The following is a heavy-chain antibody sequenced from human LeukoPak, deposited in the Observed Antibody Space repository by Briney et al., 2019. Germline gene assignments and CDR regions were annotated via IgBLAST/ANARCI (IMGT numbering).Heavy chain of an antibody. J-gene: IGHJ4*02. CDR2: ITWDGGRT. CDR3: AKDGKNYFDY. V-gene: IGHV3-43D*03. CDR1: GFTFDDYS. Sequence: GGSLRLSCATSGFTFDDYSMHWVRQAPGKGLEWVSLITWDGGRTYYEDSVKGRFTISRDNSKNSLYLQMISLRTEDTALYYCAKDGKNYFDYWGQGTLVTVSS.